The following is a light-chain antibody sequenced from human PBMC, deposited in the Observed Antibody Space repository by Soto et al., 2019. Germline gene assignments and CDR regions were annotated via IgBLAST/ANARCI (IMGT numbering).Light chain of an antibody. CDR1: QSIISY. CDR3: QQSYRTPLT. J-gene: IGKJ4*01. Sequence: DIPMTESPSSLFASVGDRVTITCRASQSIISYLNWYQQKPGKAPRLLFYAASSLESGVPSKFSGSGSGTYFTLAISSLQPGDFPTYYCQQSYRTPLTCGGWTKVEIK. V-gene: IGKV1-39*01. CDR2: AAS.